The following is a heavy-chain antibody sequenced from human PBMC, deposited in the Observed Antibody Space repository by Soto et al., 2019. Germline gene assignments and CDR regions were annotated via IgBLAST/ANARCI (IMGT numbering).Heavy chain of an antibody. CDR2: INPNSGGT. CDR3: ARDGGYCSGGSCYSDYYYYGMDV. CDR1: GYTFTGYY. D-gene: IGHD2-15*01. V-gene: IGHV1-2*04. Sequence: ASVKVSCKASGYTFTGYYMHWVRQAPGQGLEWMGWINPNSGGTNYAQKFQGWVTMTRDTSISTAYMELSRLRSDDTAVYYCARDGGYCSGGSCYSDYYYYGMDVWGQGITVTVSS. J-gene: IGHJ6*02.